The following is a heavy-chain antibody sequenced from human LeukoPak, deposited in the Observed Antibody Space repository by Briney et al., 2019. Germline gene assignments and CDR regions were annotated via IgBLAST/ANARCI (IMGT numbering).Heavy chain of an antibody. CDR2: ILYDGSNK. Sequence: VGSLRLSCAPPGFTLSSYTMHWVCQAPGKGLGWVAVILYDGSNKYYADSVKCRFTISRDNSKNTLYLQMNSLRAEDTAVYYCAKVVYGSGIVNYYYYGLDVWGQGTTVTVSS. D-gene: IGHD3-10*01. CDR3: AKVVYGSGIVNYYYYGLDV. CDR1: GFTLSSYT. V-gene: IGHV3-30*04. J-gene: IGHJ6*02.